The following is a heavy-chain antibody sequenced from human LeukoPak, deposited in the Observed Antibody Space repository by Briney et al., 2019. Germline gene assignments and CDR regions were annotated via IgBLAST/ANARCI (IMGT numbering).Heavy chain of an antibody. J-gene: IGHJ4*02. CDR1: GFTFSDYY. D-gene: IGHD3-9*01. CDR2: IKSKTDGGTT. V-gene: IGHV3-15*01. Sequence: GGSLRLSCAASGFTFSDYYMSWIRQAPGKGLEWVGRIKSKTDGGTTDYAAPVNGRFTISRDDSKNTVYLQMNSLKTEDTAVYYCTTEHYDTLIAYVDYWGQGTLVTVSS. CDR3: TTEHYDTLIAYVDY.